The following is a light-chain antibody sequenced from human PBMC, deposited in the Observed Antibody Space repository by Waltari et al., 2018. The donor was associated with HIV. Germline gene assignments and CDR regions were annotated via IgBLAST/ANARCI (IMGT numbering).Light chain of an antibody. CDR3: QQSYSTLFT. V-gene: IGKV1-39*01. CDR2: AAS. CDR1: QSISSY. J-gene: IGKJ4*01. Sequence: DIQLTQYPSPLSASVGERVTITCRASQSISSYLNWYQQKPGKAPKLLIYAASSLQSGVPSRFSGSGSGTDFTLTISSLQPEDFATYYCQQSYSTLFTFGGGTKVEIK.